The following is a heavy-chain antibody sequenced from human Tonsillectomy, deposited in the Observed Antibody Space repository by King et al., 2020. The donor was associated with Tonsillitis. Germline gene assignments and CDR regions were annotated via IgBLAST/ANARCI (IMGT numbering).Heavy chain of an antibody. Sequence: QLQESGPGLVKPSETLSLTCTVSGGSVSSGRYYWSWIRQPPGKGLEWIGDIYYSGNTNYNPSLRSRVTMSEDTSKNQFSLKLSSVTAADTAVYYRARVYPAADYYYGMDVWGQGTTVTVSS. CDR2: IYYSGNT. D-gene: IGHD2-2*01. V-gene: IGHV4-61*01. CDR1: GGSVSSGRYY. CDR3: ARVYPAADYYYGMDV. J-gene: IGHJ6*02.